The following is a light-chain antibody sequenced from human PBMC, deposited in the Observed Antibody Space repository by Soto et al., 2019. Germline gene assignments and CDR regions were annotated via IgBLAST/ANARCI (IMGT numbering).Light chain of an antibody. CDR2: GAS. V-gene: IGKV3-20*01. Sequence: EIVLTQSPGTLSLSPGERATLSCRASQSVSSRYISWYQQKPGQAPRLLINGASSRATGIPDRSSDSGSGTDFTLTISRLEPEDFAVYYCQQYGTSYAFGQGTKVDIK. CDR3: QQYGTSYA. J-gene: IGKJ2*01. CDR1: QSVSSRY.